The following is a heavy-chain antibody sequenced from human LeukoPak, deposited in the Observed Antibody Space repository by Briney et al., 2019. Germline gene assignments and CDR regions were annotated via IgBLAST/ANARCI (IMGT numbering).Heavy chain of an antibody. CDR2: IYYSGST. CDR3: AGGSSSWLYYYYYMDV. J-gene: IGHJ6*03. CDR1: GGSISSYY. V-gene: IGHV4-59*01. D-gene: IGHD6-13*01. Sequence: SETLSLTCTVSGGSISSYYWSWIRQPPGKGLEWIGYIYYSGSTNYNPSLKSRVTISVDTSKNQFSLKLSSVTAADTAVYYCAGGSSSWLYYYYYMDVWGKGTTVTISS.